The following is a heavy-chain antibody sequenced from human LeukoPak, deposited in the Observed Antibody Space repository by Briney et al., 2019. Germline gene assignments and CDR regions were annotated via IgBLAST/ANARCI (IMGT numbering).Heavy chain of an antibody. CDR2: INHSGST. D-gene: IGHD2-15*01. CDR3: ARSCSAGSCFLY. J-gene: IGHJ4*02. CDR1: GGSFSGYY. V-gene: IGHV4-34*01. Sequence: KPSETLSLTCAVYGGSFSGYYWSWIRQPPGKGLEWIGEINHSGSTNYNPSLKSRVTISVDTSKNQFSLRLTSLTAADTAMYYCARSCSAGSCFLYWGQGTLVTVSS.